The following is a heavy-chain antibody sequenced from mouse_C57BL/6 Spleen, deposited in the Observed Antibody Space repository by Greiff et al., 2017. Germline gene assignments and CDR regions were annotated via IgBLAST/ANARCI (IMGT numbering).Heavy chain of an antibody. CDR1: GYTFTGYW. J-gene: IGHJ4*01. V-gene: IGHV1-9*01. D-gene: IGHD1-1*01. CDR3: ARWPIITTVVATDYYAMDY. CDR2: ILPGSGST. Sequence: VKLVESGAELMKPGASVKLSCKATGYTFTGYWIEWVKQRPGHGLEWIGEILPGSGSTNYNEKFKGKATFTADTSSNPAYMQLSSLTTEDSAIYYCARWPIITTVVATDYYAMDYWGQGTSVTVSS.